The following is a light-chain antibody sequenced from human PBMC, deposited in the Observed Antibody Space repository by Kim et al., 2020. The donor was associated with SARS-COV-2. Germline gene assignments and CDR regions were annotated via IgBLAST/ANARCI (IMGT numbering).Light chain of an antibody. Sequence: PGERATLSCRASQSVSTYLAWYQQKPGQAPRLLIYDASNRATGIPARFSGSGSGTDFTLTFSSLEPEDFAIYYCQQRSDWPSITFGQGTRLEIK. CDR1: QSVSTY. CDR3: QQRSDWPSIT. V-gene: IGKV3-11*01. CDR2: DAS. J-gene: IGKJ5*01.